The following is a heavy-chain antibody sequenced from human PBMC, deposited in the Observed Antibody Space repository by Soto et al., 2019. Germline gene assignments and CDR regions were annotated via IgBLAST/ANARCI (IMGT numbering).Heavy chain of an antibody. J-gene: IGHJ4*02. CDR1: GFTFSSYG. D-gene: IGHD3-22*01. CDR2: ISYDGSNK. Sequence: GGSLRLSCAASGFTFSSYGMHWVRQAPGKGLEWVAVISYDGSNKYYADSVKGRFTISRDNSKNTLYLQMNSLRAEDTAVYYCANHAHWYYYDSSGPDYWGQGTLVTVSS. CDR3: ANHAHWYYYDSSGPDY. V-gene: IGHV3-30*18.